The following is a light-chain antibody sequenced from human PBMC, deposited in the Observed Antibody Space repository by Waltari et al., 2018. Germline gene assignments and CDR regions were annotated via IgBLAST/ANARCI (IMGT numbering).Light chain of an antibody. CDR3: GTWDSSMAIWL. Sequence: SVLTESLSVAAFPGHKVHHPCSGRPPTVGSTATYWYRQSPDSVPEVLIFETNGRPTGTPHRFSASKSGTSATLDITGLQPADKADYYCGTWDSSMAIWLFGGGT. CDR1: PPTVGSTA. CDR2: ETN. V-gene: IGLV1-51*02. J-gene: IGLJ3*02.